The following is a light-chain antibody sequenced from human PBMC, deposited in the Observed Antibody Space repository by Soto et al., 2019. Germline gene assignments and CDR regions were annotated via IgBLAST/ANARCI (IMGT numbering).Light chain of an antibody. V-gene: IGKV1-5*01. CDR2: GAS. Sequence: DIKMTQSPSTLSASVGDRVTITCRASQSITNWLAWYQQKPGKAPKLLIYGASSLESGVPSRFSGSGSGTEFTLTISSLQPDDFATYYCQQYNSYSGTFGQGTKVDIK. CDR3: QQYNSYSGT. J-gene: IGKJ1*01. CDR1: QSITNW.